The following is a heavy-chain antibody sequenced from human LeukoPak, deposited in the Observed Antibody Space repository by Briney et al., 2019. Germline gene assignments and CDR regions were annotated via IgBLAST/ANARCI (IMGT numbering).Heavy chain of an antibody. CDR2: ISGSGGST. CDR3: ANSLYYYDSTFDF. J-gene: IGHJ5*01. Sequence: GGSLRLACATSGFTFSSYGMSWVRQAPGKGLEWVSGISGSGGSTYYADSMKGRFTISRDNSRNTLYLEVNSLRAEDTAIYYCANSLYYYDSTFDFWGQGTLVTVSS. D-gene: IGHD3-22*01. CDR1: GFTFSSYG. V-gene: IGHV3-23*01.